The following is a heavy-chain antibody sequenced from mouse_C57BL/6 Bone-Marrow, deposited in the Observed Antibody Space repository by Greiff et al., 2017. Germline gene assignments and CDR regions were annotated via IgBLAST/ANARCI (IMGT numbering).Heavy chain of an antibody. J-gene: IGHJ2*01. V-gene: IGHV1-52*01. CDR2: IDPSDSVT. Sequence: VQLQQPGAELVRPGSSVKLSCKASGYTFTSYWMHLVKQRPIQGLEWIGNIDPSDSVTHYNQKFKDKATLTVDKSSSTAYMQLSSLTSEDSAVYYCAGEKPYYFDYWGQGTTLTVSS. CDR3: AGEKPYYFDY. CDR1: GYTFTSYW.